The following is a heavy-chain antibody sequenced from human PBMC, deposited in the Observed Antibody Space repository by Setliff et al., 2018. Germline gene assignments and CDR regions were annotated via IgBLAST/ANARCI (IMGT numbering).Heavy chain of an antibody. Sequence: ASVKVSCKASGYTFTSYYMHWVRQAPGQGLEWMGIINPSGGSTSYAQKFQGWVTMTRDTSISTAYMELSRLRSDDTAVYYCARVRSSGSKGMDVWGQGTTVTVSS. V-gene: IGHV1-46*01. CDR1: GYTFTSYY. CDR3: ARVRSSGSKGMDV. D-gene: IGHD3-22*01. CDR2: INPSGGST. J-gene: IGHJ6*02.